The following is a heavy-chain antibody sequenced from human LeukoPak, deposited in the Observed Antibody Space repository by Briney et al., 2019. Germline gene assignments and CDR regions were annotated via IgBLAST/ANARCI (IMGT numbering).Heavy chain of an antibody. CDR2: ISSSNSYI. Sequence: GGSLRLSCAASGFTFSDYSLDWVRQAPGKGLEWVSSISSSNSYIYYADSVKGRFTISRDNAKNSLYLQMNSLRAEDTAVYYCARDRTSGYDFSFDYWGQGTLVTVSS. CDR1: GFTFSDYS. V-gene: IGHV3-21*01. D-gene: IGHD5-12*01. CDR3: ARDRTSGYDFSFDY. J-gene: IGHJ4*01.